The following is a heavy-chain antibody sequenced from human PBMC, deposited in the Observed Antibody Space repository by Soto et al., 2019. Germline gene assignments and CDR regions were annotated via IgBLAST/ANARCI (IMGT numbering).Heavy chain of an antibody. CDR2: MNPRSGNT. CDR3: TRARGAETFDF. Sequence: QVMLVQSGAEVKKPGASVKVSCQASGDTFSKYDIHWVRLATGHGLEWMGGMNPRSGNTGYAQKCRGRVIMTRNTAITTAYMELSSLKYEDSAIYYCTRARGAETFDFWGQGSRVTVSS. CDR1: GDTFSKYD. D-gene: IGHD2-15*01. V-gene: IGHV1-8*01. J-gene: IGHJ5*01.